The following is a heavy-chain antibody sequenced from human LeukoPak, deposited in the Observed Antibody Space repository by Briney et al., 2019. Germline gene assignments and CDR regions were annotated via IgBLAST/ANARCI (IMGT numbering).Heavy chain of an antibody. V-gene: IGHV1-18*01. Sequence: ASLKISCKASGYTFTSYGISWVRQAPGQGLEWMGWISTYNGNTNYAQKLQGRVTMTTDTSTSTAYMELRSLRSDDTAVYYCARDYYDSSGYYFSFITRYWGQGTLVTVSS. D-gene: IGHD3-22*01. CDR1: GYTFTSYG. CDR3: ARDYYDSSGYYFSFITRY. J-gene: IGHJ4*02. CDR2: ISTYNGNT.